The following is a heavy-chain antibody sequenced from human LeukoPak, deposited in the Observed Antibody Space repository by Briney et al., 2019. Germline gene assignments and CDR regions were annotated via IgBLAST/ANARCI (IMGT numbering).Heavy chain of an antibody. J-gene: IGHJ5*01. Sequence: GESLKTSCKGSGYSFTNYWIGWVRQMPGKGLEWMGIIYPGDSHTKYNPSFQGQVTISADKSSSTAYLQWVSLRASDTAIYYCVRTPTCSSGSCYLNWFDSWGQGTLVTVSS. CDR2: IYPGDSHT. CDR1: GYSFTNYW. V-gene: IGHV5-51*01. CDR3: VRTPTCSSGSCYLNWFDS. D-gene: IGHD2-15*01.